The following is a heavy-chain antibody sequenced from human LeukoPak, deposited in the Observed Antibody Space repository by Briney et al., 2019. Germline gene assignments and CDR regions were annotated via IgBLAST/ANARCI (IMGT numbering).Heavy chain of an antibody. CDR1: GYTFTGYY. CDR2: INPNSGGT. CDR3: ARDHYGSSGSFGYYYYMDV. Sequence: ASVKASCKASGYTFTGYYMHWVRQAPGQGLEWMGWINPNSGGTNYAQTFQGRVTMTRDTSISTAYMELSRLRSDDTAVYYCARDHYGSSGSFGYYYYMDVWGKGTTVTVSS. J-gene: IGHJ6*03. D-gene: IGHD3-22*01. V-gene: IGHV1-2*02.